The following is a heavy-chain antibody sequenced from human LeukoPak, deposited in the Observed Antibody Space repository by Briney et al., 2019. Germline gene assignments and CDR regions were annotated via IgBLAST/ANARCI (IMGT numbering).Heavy chain of an antibody. CDR2: IREDGSEE. V-gene: IGHV3-7*01. D-gene: IGHD3-9*01. CDR1: GFSFSSYW. CDR3: ARFDILTGYFPIDY. Sequence: GGSLRLSCAASGFSFSSYWISWVRQAPGKGLEWVANIREDGSEEYYVDSVKGRFTISRDNAKNSLYLQMNSLRAEDTAVYYCARFDILTGYFPIDYWGQGTLVTVSS. J-gene: IGHJ4*02.